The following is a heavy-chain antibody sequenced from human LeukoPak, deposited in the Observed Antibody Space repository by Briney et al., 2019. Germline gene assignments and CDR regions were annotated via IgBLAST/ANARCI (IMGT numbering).Heavy chain of an antibody. V-gene: IGHV3-23*01. CDR2: ISGSGGST. J-gene: IGHJ4*02. CDR3: AKGGGGDPLDY. Sequence: GGTLRLSCAASGFTFSSYGMSWVRQAPGKGLEWGSAISGSGGSTYYADSVKGRFTISRDNAKNTLYLQMTSLRAEDTGVYYCAKGGGGDPLDYWGQGTLVTVSS. D-gene: IGHD2-21*02. CDR1: GFTFSSYG.